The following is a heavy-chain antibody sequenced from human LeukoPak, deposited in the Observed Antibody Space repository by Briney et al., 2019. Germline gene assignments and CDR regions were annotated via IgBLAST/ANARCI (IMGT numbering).Heavy chain of an antibody. D-gene: IGHD1-26*01. CDR3: ARAGSYYPYYFDY. CDR1: GYTFTGYY. V-gene: IGHV1-2*02. Sequence: ASVKVSCKASGYTFTGYYMHWVRQAPGQGLEWMGWINPNSGGTNYAQKFQGRVTMTRNTSISTAYMELSSLRSEDTAVYYCARAGSYYPYYFDYWGQGTLVTVSS. CDR2: INPNSGGT. J-gene: IGHJ4*02.